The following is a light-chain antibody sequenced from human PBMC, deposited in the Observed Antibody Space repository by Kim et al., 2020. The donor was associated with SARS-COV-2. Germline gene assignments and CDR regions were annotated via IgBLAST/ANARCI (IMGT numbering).Light chain of an antibody. CDR2: GAS. Sequence: VSPGERATLSCRTSQSVSSNLAWYQQKPGQAPRLLIYGASTRATGIPASFSGSGSETELTLTISSLQSEDFAVYYCQQYNNWPLTFGGGTKVDIK. V-gene: IGKV3-15*01. J-gene: IGKJ4*01. CDR1: QSVSSN. CDR3: QQYNNWPLT.